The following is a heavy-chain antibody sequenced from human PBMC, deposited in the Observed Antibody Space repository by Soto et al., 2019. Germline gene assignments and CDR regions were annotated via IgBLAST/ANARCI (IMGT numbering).Heavy chain of an antibody. Sequence: SETLSLTCAVYGGSFSGYYWSWIRQPPGKGLEWIGEINHSGSTNYNPSLKSRVTISVDTSKNQFSLKLSSVTAADTAVYYCARGLEVAGTRYFDYWGQGTLVTVSS. CDR3: ARGLEVAGTRYFDY. J-gene: IGHJ4*02. CDR2: INHSGST. V-gene: IGHV4-34*01. D-gene: IGHD6-19*01. CDR1: GGSFSGYY.